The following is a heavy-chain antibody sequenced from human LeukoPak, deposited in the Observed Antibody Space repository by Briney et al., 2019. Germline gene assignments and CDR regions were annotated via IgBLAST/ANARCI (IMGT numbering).Heavy chain of an antibody. V-gene: IGHV1-18*04. CDR3: ARDQRNFRAARPGTWFDP. D-gene: IGHD6-6*01. Sequence: ASVKVSCKASGYIFTGYYMHWVRQAAGQGVEWMGWISAYNGNTNYAQKLQGRVTMTTDTSTSTAYMELRSLRSDDTAVYYCARDQRNFRAARPGTWFDPWGQGTLVTVSS. J-gene: IGHJ5*02. CDR2: ISAYNGNT. CDR1: GYIFTGYY.